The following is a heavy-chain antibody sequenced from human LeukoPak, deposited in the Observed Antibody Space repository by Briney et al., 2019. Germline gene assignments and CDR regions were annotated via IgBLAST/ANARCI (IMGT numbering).Heavy chain of an antibody. Sequence: SETLSLTCAVYGGSFSGYYWSWIRQPPGKGLEWIGEINHSGSTNYTPSLKSRVTISVDTSKNQLSLKLSSVTAADTAVYYCARVPYYDSSGYYYQVQQLHAFDIWGQETMVTVSS. J-gene: IGHJ3*02. CDR3: ARVPYYDSSGYYYQVQQLHAFDI. D-gene: IGHD3-22*01. CDR2: INHSGST. CDR1: GGSFSGYY. V-gene: IGHV4-34*01.